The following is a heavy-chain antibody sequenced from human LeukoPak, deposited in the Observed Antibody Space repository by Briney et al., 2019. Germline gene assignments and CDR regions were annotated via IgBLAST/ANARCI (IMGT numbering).Heavy chain of an antibody. V-gene: IGHV3-33*06. D-gene: IGHD6-19*01. CDR3: AKDRGKQWLVPLGDF. CDR1: GFTFSSYG. Sequence: GRSLRLSCAASGFTFSSYGMHWVRQAPGKGLEWVAVIWYDGSNKYYADSVKGRFTISRDNSKNTLHLQMNSLRAEDTAVYYCAKDRGKQWLVPLGDFWGQGTLVTVSS. J-gene: IGHJ4*02. CDR2: IWYDGSNK.